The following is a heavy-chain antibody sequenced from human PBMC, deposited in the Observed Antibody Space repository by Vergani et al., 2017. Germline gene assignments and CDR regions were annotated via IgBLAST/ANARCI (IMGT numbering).Heavy chain of an antibody. V-gene: IGHV4-30-2*01. CDR1: GDAISRDTYS. Sequence: QLQLQESDSRLVNPSQTLSLTCTLSGDAISRDTYSWNWVRQPPGKPLEWIGSVYYSGTTYYNPSLGVRVTMSIGNSKNHFSLTLTSVTAADSAFYFCARGQTGYSRDWATYFFYMDVWGKGTTVTVSS. CDR3: ARGQTGYSRDWATYFFYMDV. D-gene: IGHD3/OR15-3a*01. J-gene: IGHJ6*03. CDR2: VYYSGTT.